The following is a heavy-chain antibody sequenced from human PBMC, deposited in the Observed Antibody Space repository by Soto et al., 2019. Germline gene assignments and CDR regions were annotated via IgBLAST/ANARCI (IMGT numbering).Heavy chain of an antibody. CDR3: ARDPYGDYDQHYGIDV. CDR2: INHSGST. Sequence: PSETLSLTCAVYGGSFSGYYWSWIRQPPGKGLEWIGEINHSGSTNYNPSLKSRVTISVDTSKNQFSLKLSSVTAADTAVYYCARDPYGDYDQHYGIDVWGPGTTATVYS. D-gene: IGHD4-17*01. V-gene: IGHV4-34*01. CDR1: GGSFSGYY. J-gene: IGHJ6*02.